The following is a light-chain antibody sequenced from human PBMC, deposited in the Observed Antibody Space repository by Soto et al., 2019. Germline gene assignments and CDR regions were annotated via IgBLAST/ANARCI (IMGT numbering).Light chain of an antibody. CDR3: QQYNNWPLT. Sequence: EIIMTQSPAPLPESPGERATLSCRASQSVSSNLAWYQQKPGQAPRLLIYGASTRATGIPARFSGSGSGTEFTLTISSLQSEDFAVYYCQQYNNWPLTFGGGTKVDIK. V-gene: IGKV3-15*01. J-gene: IGKJ4*01. CDR1: QSVSSN. CDR2: GAS.